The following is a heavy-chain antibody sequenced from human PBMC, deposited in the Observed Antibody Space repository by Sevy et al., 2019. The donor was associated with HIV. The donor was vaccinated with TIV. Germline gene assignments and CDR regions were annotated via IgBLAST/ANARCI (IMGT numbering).Heavy chain of an antibody. CDR2: ISGSGGST. V-gene: IGHV3-23*01. J-gene: IGHJ6*03. CDR1: GFTFSSYA. CDR3: AKARFMVRGVIGADDAGPMDV. Sequence: GGSLRLSCAASGFTFSSYAMSWVRQAPGKGLEWVSAISGSGGSTYYADSVKGRFTISRDNSKNTLYLQMNSLRAEDTAVYYCAKARFMVRGVIGADDAGPMDVWGKGTTVTVSS. D-gene: IGHD3-10*01.